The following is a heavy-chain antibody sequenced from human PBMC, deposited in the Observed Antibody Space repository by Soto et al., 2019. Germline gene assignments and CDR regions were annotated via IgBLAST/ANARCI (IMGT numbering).Heavy chain of an antibody. CDR1: GFTFSSYA. CDR3: SYRLYNFWSAPLDGCMDV. D-gene: IGHD3-3*01. CDR2: ISGSGGST. J-gene: IGHJ6*03. Sequence: EVQLLESGGGLVQPGGSLRLSCAASGFTFSSYAMSWVRQAPGKGLEWVSAISGSGGSTYYADSVKGRFTISRDNSKNTKYLQMNRLSAQDADVYYCSYRLYNFWSAPLDGCMDVWGKGTTVTVSS. V-gene: IGHV3-23*01.